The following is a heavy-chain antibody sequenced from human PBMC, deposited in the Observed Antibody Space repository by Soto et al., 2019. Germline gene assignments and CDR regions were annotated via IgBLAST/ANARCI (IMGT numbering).Heavy chain of an antibody. CDR1: GGTISTNV. D-gene: IGHD2-15*01. CDR2: IMPIFAAP. V-gene: IGHV1-69*06. CDR3: ATGARYCSGGSCYPDD. Sequence: QEQLMQSGAEVKKPGSSVKVSCKASGGTISTNVISWVRQAPGQGLEWMGEIMPIFAAPNNAQKFQGRLTITADTSTTTVYMELSSLTSEDTAVYFCATGARYCSGGSCYPDDWGQGTLVIVSS. J-gene: IGHJ4*02.